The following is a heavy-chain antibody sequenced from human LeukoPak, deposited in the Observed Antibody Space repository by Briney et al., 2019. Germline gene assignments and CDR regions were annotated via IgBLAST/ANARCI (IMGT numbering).Heavy chain of an antibody. D-gene: IGHD3-22*01. CDR2: VSGSGGTT. CDR3: AKQGWGYYDRSGYLNDAFDM. CDR1: RGSISSSN. J-gene: IGHJ3*02. Sequence: ETLSLTCAVSRGSISSSNWWSWVRQSPGKGLEWVSAVSGSGGTTDYADSVKGRFTISRDNSKNTLYLQMNNLRAEDTAVYYCAKQGWGYYDRSGYLNDAFDMWGQGTMVTVSS. V-gene: IGHV3-23*01.